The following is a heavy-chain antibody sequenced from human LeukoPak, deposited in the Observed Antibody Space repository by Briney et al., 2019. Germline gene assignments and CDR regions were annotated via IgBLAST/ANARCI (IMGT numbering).Heavy chain of an antibody. V-gene: IGHV3-20*04. Sequence: PGGSLSLSCAASGFTFDDYGLSWVRKAPGKGLEWVSGINWNGGSTGYADSVKGRFTISRDNAKNSLYLQMNSLRAEDTALYYCARRRGPTGYYYMDVWGKGTTVTVSS. D-gene: IGHD4-17*01. CDR2: INWNGGST. CDR3: ARRRGPTGYYYMDV. J-gene: IGHJ6*03. CDR1: GFTFDDYG.